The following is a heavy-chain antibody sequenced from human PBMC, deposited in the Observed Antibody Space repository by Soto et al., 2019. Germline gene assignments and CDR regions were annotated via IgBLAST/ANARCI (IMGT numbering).Heavy chain of an antibody. V-gene: IGHV5-51*01. CDR1: PYTFPNYW. J-gene: IGHJ6*02. Sequence: PRESLQNSCKLSPYTFPNYWVGWVRQMPGKGLEWMGIIYPGDSDTKYNPSFQGQVTISADKSITTTYLQWSSLKASDTAIYYCAASIFYYGMDVWGQGTTVTVSS. CDR3: AASIFYYGMDV. CDR2: IYPGDSDT.